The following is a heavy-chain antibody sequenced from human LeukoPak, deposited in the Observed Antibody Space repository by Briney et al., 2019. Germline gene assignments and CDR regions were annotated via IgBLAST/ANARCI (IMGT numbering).Heavy chain of an antibody. CDR1: GFTFSSYE. Sequence: WGSLRLSCAASGFTFSSYEMSRVRQAPGKGLEWVSYISSSGSTIYYADSVKGRFTISRDNAKNSLYLQMNSLRAEDTAVYYCEELGITMIGGVWGKGTTVNISS. V-gene: IGHV3-48*03. D-gene: IGHD3-10*02. CDR2: ISSSGSTI. J-gene: IGHJ6*04. CDR3: EELGITMIGGV.